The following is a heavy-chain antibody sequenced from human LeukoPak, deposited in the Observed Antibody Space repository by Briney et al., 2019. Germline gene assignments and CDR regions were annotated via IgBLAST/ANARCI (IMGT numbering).Heavy chain of an antibody. V-gene: IGHV3-23*01. CDR2: ISGNGGST. CDR1: GFTFSSYA. Sequence: GGSLRLSCAASGFTFSSYAMSWVRQAPGKGLEWVSAISGNGGSTYYADSVKGRFTISRDNSKNTLYLQMNSLRAEDTAVYYCAREMVRGVVSPSFDYWGQGTLVTVSS. CDR3: AREMVRGVVSPSFDY. J-gene: IGHJ4*02. D-gene: IGHD3-10*01.